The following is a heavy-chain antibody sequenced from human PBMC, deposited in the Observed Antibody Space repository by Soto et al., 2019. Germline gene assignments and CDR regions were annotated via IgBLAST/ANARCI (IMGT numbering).Heavy chain of an antibody. CDR2: IYHTGST. D-gene: IGHD5-18*01. CDR1: GGAIRNYY. Sequence: QVQLRESGPGLVKPSETLSLTCSVSGGAIRNYYWSWIRQPPGKGLEWIGYIYHTGSTSSNPSLKSRVTLSVDTSNNQLSLNLTSVTAADTAIYYCARSVNRGSSYGYGHWGQGTLVTVSS. CDR3: ARSVNRGSSYGYGH. J-gene: IGHJ4*02. V-gene: IGHV4-59*01.